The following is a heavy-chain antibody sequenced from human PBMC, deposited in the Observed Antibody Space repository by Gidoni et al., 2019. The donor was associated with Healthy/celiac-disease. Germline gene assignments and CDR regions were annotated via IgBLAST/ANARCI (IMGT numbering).Heavy chain of an antibody. J-gene: IGHJ4*02. CDR2: ISGSGGST. V-gene: IGHV3-23*01. CDR3: AKESGHYYDRGPGY. D-gene: IGHD3-22*01. Sequence: EVQLLESGGGLVQPGGSLRLSCAASGFTFRSYAMIWVRQAPGKGLEWVSAISGSGGSTYYADSVKGRFTISRDNSKNTLYLQMNSLRAEDTAVYYCAKESGHYYDRGPGYWGQGTLVTVSS. CDR1: GFTFRSYA.